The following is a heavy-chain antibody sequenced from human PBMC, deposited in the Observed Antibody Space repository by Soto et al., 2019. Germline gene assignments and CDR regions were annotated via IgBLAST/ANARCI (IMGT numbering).Heavy chain of an antibody. J-gene: IGHJ4*02. V-gene: IGHV4-4*07. CDR3: ARGPQYYYDSSCYYYRPHYLDN. Sequence: SETLSLTCTVSGGSISSYYWSWIRQPAGKGLEWIGRIYTSGSTNYNPSLKSRVTMSVDTSKTQFSLKLCSVTAADTAVYYCARGPQYYYDSSCYYYRPHYLDNWGPGTLVTVSS. D-gene: IGHD3-22*01. CDR1: GGSISSYY. CDR2: IYTSGST.